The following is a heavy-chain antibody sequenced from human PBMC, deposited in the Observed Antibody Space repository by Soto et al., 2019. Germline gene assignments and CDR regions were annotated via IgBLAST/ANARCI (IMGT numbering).Heavy chain of an antibody. J-gene: IGHJ4*02. CDR2: FIPFFNTP. D-gene: IGHD1-26*01. V-gene: IGHV1-69*13. CDR1: EDTFDSYA. CDR3: AAESAYGGNPLAFLY. Sequence: ASVKVSCKASEDTFDSYAISGVRQAPGQGLDWRWWFIPFFNTPNYAKNFQGRVTITADESPSTAYMELSSLRSEDTAIYYCAAESAYGGNPLAFLYWGQGTLVTVSS.